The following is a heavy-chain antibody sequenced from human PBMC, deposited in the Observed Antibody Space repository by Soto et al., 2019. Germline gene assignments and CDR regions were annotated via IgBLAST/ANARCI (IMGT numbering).Heavy chain of an antibody. CDR3: ARAPYCGGDCYSSYYYGMDV. CDR2: IIPIFGTA. Sequence: SVKVSCKASGGTFSSYATSWVRQAPGQGLEWMGGIIPIFGTANYAQKFQGRVTITADESTSTAYMELSSLRSEDTAVYYCARAPYCGGDCYSSYYYGMDVWGQGTTVTVSS. J-gene: IGHJ6*02. D-gene: IGHD2-21*02. CDR1: GGTFSSYA. V-gene: IGHV1-69*13.